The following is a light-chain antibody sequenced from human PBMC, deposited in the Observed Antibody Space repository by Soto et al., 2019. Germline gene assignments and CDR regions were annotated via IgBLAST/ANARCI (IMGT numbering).Light chain of an antibody. Sequence: GERVTITCRASQVIGTSLAWYQVKPGKAPKLLIYAASTLESGVPSRFSATVSGTEFSLTITSLQPEDFATYYCKQLFDSPITFGQGTRLEIK. CDR2: AAS. J-gene: IGKJ5*01. CDR3: KQLFDSPIT. CDR1: QVIGTS. V-gene: IGKV1-9*01.